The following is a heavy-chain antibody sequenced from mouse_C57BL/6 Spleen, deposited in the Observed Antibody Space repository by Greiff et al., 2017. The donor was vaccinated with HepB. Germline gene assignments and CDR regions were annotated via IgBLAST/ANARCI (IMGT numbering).Heavy chain of an antibody. V-gene: IGHV5-16*01. Sequence: EVMLVESEGGLVQPGSSMKLSCTASGFTFSDYYMAWVRQVPEKGLEWVANINYDGSSTYYLDSLKSRFIISRDNAKNILYLQMSSLKSEDTATYYCARERSSYDYYAMDYWGQGTSVTVSS. CDR3: ARERSSYDYYAMDY. D-gene: IGHD1-1*01. J-gene: IGHJ4*01. CDR1: GFTFSDYY. CDR2: INYDGSST.